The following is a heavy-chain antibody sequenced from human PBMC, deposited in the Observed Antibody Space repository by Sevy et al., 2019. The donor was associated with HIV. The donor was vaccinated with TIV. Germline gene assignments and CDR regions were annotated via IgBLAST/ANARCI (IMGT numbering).Heavy chain of an antibody. J-gene: IGHJ6*03. Sequence: GGSLRLSCAASGFAFSDHYVDWVRQAPGKGLEWVGRIRNRPNRYTTEYAASVEGRFTISRDDSRHSLDLQMNSLKTEDSAEYYCVRGPNCGVGGCQQISPYCLDVWGIGATVTVSS. V-gene: IGHV3-72*01. CDR3: VRGPNCGVGGCQQISPYCLDV. CDR1: GFAFSDHY. CDR2: IRNRPNRYTT. D-gene: IGHD2-21*01.